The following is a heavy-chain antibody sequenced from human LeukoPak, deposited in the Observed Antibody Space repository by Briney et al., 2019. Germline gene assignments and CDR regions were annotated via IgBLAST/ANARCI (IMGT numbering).Heavy chain of an antibody. D-gene: IGHD6-13*01. CDR2: ISSSSSTI. CDR3: ARGAAAGTGY. J-gene: IGHJ4*02. V-gene: IGHV3-48*01. Sequence: GGSLRLSCAASGFTFSSYSMNWVRQAPGKGLEWVSYISSSSSTIYYADSVKGRFTISRDNAKNSLYLQMNSLRAEDTAVYYCARGAAAGTGYWGQGTLVTVSS. CDR1: GFTFSSYS.